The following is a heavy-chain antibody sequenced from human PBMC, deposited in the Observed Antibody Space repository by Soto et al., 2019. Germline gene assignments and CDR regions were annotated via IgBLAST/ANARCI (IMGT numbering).Heavy chain of an antibody. J-gene: IGHJ6*02. CDR2: IGTAGDP. CDR3: ARGGAYYYDSSGRYGMDV. V-gene: IGHV3-13*05. Sequence: GGSLRLSCAASAFTFSSYDMHWVRQATGKGLECVSAIGTAGDPYYPGYGRGRFTISRENAKNSLYLQMNSLRAGDTAVYYCARGGAYYYDSSGRYGMDVWGQGTTVTVSS. D-gene: IGHD3-22*01. CDR1: AFTFSSYD.